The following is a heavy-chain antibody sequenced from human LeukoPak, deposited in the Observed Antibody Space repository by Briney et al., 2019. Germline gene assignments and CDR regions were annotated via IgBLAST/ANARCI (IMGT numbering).Heavy chain of an antibody. CDR2: MSSADSDT. CDR1: GYSFTTYW. D-gene: IGHD3-9*01. CDR3: ARRAIRGGHFFDY. J-gene: IGHJ4*02. V-gene: IGHV5-51*01. Sequence: GESLKISCKGSGYSFTTYWIGWVRQMPGKDLEWMGIMSSADSDTRYSPSSQGRVTMSADKSVSTAYLQWSSLKASDTAIYYCARRAIRGGHFFDYGGQGTQVIVYS.